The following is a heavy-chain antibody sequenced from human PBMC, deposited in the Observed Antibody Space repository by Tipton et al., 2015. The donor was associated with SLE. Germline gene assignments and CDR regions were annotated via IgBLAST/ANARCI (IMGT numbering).Heavy chain of an antibody. D-gene: IGHD3-10*01. CDR2: INPNSGGT. CDR3: ARSKLMVQGGFDY. J-gene: IGHJ4*02. V-gene: IGHV1-2*02. CDR1: GYTFTGHY. Sequence: QLVQSGAEVKKPGASVKVSCKASGYTFTGHYMHWVRQAPGQGLEWMGWINPNSGGTNYAQKFQGRVTMTRDTSISTAYMELSRLRSDDTAVYYCARSKLMVQGGFDYWGQGTLVTVSS.